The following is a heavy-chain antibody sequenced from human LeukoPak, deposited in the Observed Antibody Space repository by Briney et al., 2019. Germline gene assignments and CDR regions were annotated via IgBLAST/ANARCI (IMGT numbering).Heavy chain of an antibody. CDR2: IIPIFGTA. V-gene: IGHV1-69*13. D-gene: IGHD6-13*01. CDR1: GGTFSSYA. Sequence: SVKVSCKASGGTFSSYAISWVRQAPGQGLEWMGGIIPIFGTANYAQKFQGRVTITADESTSTAYMELSSLRSEDTAVYYCARALPTIAAAGRDHFDYWGQGTLVTVSS. CDR3: ARALPTIAAAGRDHFDY. J-gene: IGHJ4*02.